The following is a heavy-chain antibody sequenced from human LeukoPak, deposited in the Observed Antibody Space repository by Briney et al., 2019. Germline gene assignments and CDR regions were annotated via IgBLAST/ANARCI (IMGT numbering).Heavy chain of an antibody. Sequence: GGSLRLSCAASGFTFSNTWMSWVRQAPGKGLEWVSRIKSKTDGGTTDYAAPVKGRFTISRDDSKNTLYLQMNSLKTEDTAVYYCTTEVLAARPGWGQGTLVTVSS. D-gene: IGHD6-6*01. CDR2: IKSKTDGGTT. J-gene: IGHJ4*02. CDR3: TTEVLAARPG. CDR1: GFTFSNTW. V-gene: IGHV3-15*01.